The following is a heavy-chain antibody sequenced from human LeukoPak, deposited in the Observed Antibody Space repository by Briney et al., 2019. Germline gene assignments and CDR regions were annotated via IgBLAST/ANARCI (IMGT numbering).Heavy chain of an antibody. J-gene: IGHJ4*02. D-gene: IGHD3-22*01. CDR2: IYYSGST. Sequence: PSETLSLTCTVSGGSISSYYWSWIRQPPGRGLEWIGYIYYSGSTNYNPSLKSRITISVDTSKNQFSLKLNSVTAADTAVYYCARLRNYYDSSGYYYYFDYWGQGTLVTVSS. CDR3: ARLRNYYDSSGYYYYFDY. CDR1: GGSISSYY. V-gene: IGHV4-59*08.